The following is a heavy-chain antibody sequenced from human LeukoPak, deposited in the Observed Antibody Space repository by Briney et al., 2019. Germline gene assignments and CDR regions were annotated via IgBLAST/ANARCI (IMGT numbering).Heavy chain of an antibody. V-gene: IGHV4-59*11. J-gene: IGHJ4*02. CDR1: GGSISSHY. Sequence: PSETLSLTCTVSGGSISSHYWSWIRQPPGKGLEWMGYISYSGSTKYNPSLQSRVTISVDTSRNQFSLKLSSVTAADTAVYFCASAYHDSSGYWYYFDYWGQGTLVTVSS. CDR2: ISYSGST. CDR3: ASAYHDSSGYWYYFDY. D-gene: IGHD3-22*01.